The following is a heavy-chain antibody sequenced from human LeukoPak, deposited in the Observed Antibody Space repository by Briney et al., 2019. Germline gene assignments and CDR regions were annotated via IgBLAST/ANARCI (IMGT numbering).Heavy chain of an antibody. Sequence: QRGGSLRLSCAASGFTVSSNYMSWVRQAPGKGLEWVSVIYSGGSTYYADSVKGRFTISRDNSKNTLYLQMNSLRAEDTAVYYCAGSTAMATIDYWGQGTLVTVSS. V-gene: IGHV3-53*01. CDR3: AGSTAMATIDY. CDR2: IYSGGST. D-gene: IGHD5-18*01. J-gene: IGHJ4*02. CDR1: GFTVSSNY.